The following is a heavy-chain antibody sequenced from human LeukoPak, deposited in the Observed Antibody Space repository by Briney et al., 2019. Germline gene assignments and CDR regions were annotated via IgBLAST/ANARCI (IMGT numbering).Heavy chain of an antibody. D-gene: IGHD2-2*01. CDR1: GYTFTDYY. V-gene: IGHV1-24*01. Sequence: ASVKVSCKASGYTFTDYYLHWVRQAPGQGLEWMGGFDPEDGETIYAQKFQGRVTMTEDTSTDTAYMELNSLRSDDTAVYYCATDPGEIVPAAKGPRGDYCYGMDVWGQGTTVTVSS. CDR2: FDPEDGET. J-gene: IGHJ6*02. CDR3: ATDPGEIVPAAKGPRGDYCYGMDV.